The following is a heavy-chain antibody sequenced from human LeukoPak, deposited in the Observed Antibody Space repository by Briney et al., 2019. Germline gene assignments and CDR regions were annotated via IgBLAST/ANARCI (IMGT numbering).Heavy chain of an antibody. CDR1: GGSISSGGYY. J-gene: IGHJ6*02. Sequence: PSQTLSLTCTVSGGSISSGGYYWSWIRQHPGKGLEWIGCIYYSGSTYYNPSLKSRVTISVDTSKNQFSLKLSSVTAADTAVYYCARDNWNYGSSMDVWGQGTTVTVSS. D-gene: IGHD1-7*01. CDR3: ARDNWNYGSSMDV. CDR2: IYYSGST. V-gene: IGHV4-31*03.